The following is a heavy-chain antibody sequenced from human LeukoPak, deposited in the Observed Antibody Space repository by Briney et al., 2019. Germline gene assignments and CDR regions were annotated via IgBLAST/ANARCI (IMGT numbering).Heavy chain of an antibody. CDR3: ARDGRFYDFWSGYWDYYYYYYMDV. Sequence: GGSLRLSCAASGFTFSSYSMNWVRQAPGKGLEWVSSISSSSSYIYYADSVKGRFTISRDNAKNSLYLQMNSLRAEDTAVYYCARDGRFYDFWSGYWDYYYYYYMDVWGKGTTVTVSS. J-gene: IGHJ6*03. CDR1: GFTFSSYS. CDR2: ISSSSSYI. D-gene: IGHD3-3*01. V-gene: IGHV3-21*01.